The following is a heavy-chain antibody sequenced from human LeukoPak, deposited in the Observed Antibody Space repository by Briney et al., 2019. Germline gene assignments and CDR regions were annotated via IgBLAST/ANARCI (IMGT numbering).Heavy chain of an antibody. CDR2: ISSSGSTI. J-gene: IGHJ4*02. D-gene: IGHD6-19*01. Sequence: PGGSVRLSCAASVFTFSDYYISWIRHAPWKGLEWVLCISSSGSTIYYADSVKGRFTISRDNAKNSLYLQMNSLRAEDTAVYYCAGVLAVAGIDYWGQGTLVTVSS. V-gene: IGHV3-11*01. CDR1: VFTFSDYY. CDR3: AGVLAVAGIDY.